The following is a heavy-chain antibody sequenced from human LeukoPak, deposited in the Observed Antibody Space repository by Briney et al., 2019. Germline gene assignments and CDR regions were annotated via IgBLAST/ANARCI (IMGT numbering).Heavy chain of an antibody. CDR1: SVSISDGRYY. D-gene: IGHD2-2*01. Sequence: SETLSLTCTVSSVSISDGRYYCTWIRQVPGKGVAWIGYKYYRGSAKYNPSLKSRLTVSIDTPENQVSLHLSSVTAADTATYYCATPYCSGISCLDVLNLWGKGRRVPVSS. CDR3: ATPYCSGISCLDVLNL. CDR2: KYYRGSA. J-gene: IGHJ6*04. V-gene: IGHV4-31*03.